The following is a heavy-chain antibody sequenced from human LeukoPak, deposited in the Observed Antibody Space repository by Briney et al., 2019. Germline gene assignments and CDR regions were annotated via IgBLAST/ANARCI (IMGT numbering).Heavy chain of an antibody. J-gene: IGHJ4*02. V-gene: IGHV4-59*01. D-gene: IGHD6-13*01. CDR1: GGSLSSYY. CDR2: FYYSGST. CDR3: ARGLMMAVAGRGEFHY. Sequence: SETLSLTCTVSGGSLSSYYWSWIRQPPGKGLEWIGHFYYSGSTKYNPSLKSRVPISVDPSKNQFPLKLSSVTAADTAVYYCARGLMMAVAGRGEFHYWGQGTLVTVSS.